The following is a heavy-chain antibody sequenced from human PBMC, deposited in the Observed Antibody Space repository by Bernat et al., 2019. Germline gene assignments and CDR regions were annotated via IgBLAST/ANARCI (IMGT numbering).Heavy chain of an antibody. D-gene: IGHD3-10*01. Sequence: QVQLVESGGGVVQPGRSLRLSCAASGFTFSSYGMHWVRQAPGKGLEWVAVIWYDGSNKYYADSVKGRFTISRDNSKNTLYLQMNSLRAEDTAVYYCARDYGSGAFDYWGQGTLVTVSS. CDR1: GFTFSSYG. J-gene: IGHJ4*02. CDR3: ARDYGSGAFDY. CDR2: IWYDGSNK. V-gene: IGHV3-33*01.